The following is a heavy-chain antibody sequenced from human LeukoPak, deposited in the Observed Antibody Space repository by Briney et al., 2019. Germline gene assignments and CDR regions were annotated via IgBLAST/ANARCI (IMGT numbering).Heavy chain of an antibody. CDR2: ISSSSTYI. CDR1: GFTFDDYA. Sequence: GGSLRLSCAASGFTFDDYAMHWVRQAPGKGLEWVSSISSSSTYIYYADSVKGRFTISRDNAKNSLYLKMNSLRAEDTAVYYCAREPTAMILWGQGTLVTVSS. CDR3: AREPTAMIL. D-gene: IGHD5-18*01. J-gene: IGHJ4*02. V-gene: IGHV3-21*01.